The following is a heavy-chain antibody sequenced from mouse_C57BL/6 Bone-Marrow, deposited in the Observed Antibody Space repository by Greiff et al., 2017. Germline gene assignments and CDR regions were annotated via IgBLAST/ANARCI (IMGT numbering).Heavy chain of an antibody. V-gene: IGHV1-64*01. Sequence: QVQPQQPGAELVKPGAPVMLSCKASGYTFTSYWMHWVKQRPGQGLEWIGMIHPNSGSTNYNEKFKSKATLTVDKSSSTAYMQLSSLTSEDSAVYYCARRGLYPGSFAYWGQATTLTVSS. CDR1: GYTFTSYW. CDR2: IHPNSGST. D-gene: IGHD2-2*01. CDR3: ARRGLYPGSFAY. J-gene: IGHJ2*01.